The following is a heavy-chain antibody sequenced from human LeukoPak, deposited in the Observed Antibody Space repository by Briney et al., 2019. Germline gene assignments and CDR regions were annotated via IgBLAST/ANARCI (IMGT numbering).Heavy chain of an antibody. D-gene: IGHD6-19*01. CDR2: ISYDGSNK. CDR1: GFTFSSYG. J-gene: IGHJ4*02. Sequence: GGSLRLSCAASGFTFSSYGMHWVRQAPGKGLEWVAVISYDGSNKYYADSVKGRFTISRDNSKNMLYLQMNSLRAEDTAVYYCAKDRYSSGRGPFDYWGQGTLVTVSS. V-gene: IGHV3-30*18. CDR3: AKDRYSSGRGPFDY.